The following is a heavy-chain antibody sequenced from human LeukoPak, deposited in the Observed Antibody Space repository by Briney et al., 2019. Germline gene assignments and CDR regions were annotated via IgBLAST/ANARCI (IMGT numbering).Heavy chain of an antibody. J-gene: IGHJ4*02. D-gene: IGHD6-19*01. Sequence: GGSLRLSCAASGFTFSSYEMNWVRQAPGKGLEWISYINGGGTTIYYADSVQGRFTISRDNSKNTLYLQMNSLRAEDTAVYYCARDQSGWLDYWGLGTLVTVSS. V-gene: IGHV3-48*03. CDR1: GFTFSSYE. CDR2: INGGGTTI. CDR3: ARDQSGWLDY.